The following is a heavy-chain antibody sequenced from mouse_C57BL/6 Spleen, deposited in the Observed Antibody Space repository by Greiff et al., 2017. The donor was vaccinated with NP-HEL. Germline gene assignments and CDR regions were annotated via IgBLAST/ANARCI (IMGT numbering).Heavy chain of an antibody. J-gene: IGHJ4*01. CDR3: ARNDGYLYAMDY. V-gene: IGHV1-22*01. CDR2: INPNNGGT. CDR1: GYTFTDYN. Sequence: EVQGVESGPELVKPGASVKMSCKASGYTFTDYNMHWVKQSHGKSLEWIGYINPNNGGTSYNQKFKGKATLTVNKSSSTAYMELRSLTSEDSAVYYCARNDGYLYAMDYWGQGTSVTVSS. D-gene: IGHD2-3*01.